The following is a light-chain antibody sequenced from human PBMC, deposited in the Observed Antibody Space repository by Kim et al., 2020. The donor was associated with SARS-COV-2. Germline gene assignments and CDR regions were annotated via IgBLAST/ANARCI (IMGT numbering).Light chain of an antibody. CDR2: GTS. Sequence: LSPGEGATLSCRASQSVSSGHLAWYQQKPGQAPRLLFYGTSSRATGIPDRFSGSGSGTDFTLTISRLEPEDFAVYYCQQYDTSPYPFGQGTKLEI. CDR1: QSVSSGH. J-gene: IGKJ2*01. V-gene: IGKV3-20*01. CDR3: QQYDTSPYP.